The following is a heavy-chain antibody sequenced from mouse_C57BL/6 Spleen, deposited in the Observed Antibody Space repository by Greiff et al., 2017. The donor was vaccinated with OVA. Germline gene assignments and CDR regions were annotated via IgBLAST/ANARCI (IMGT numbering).Heavy chain of an antibody. CDR2: IYPGDGDT. Sequence: VQLQESGPELVKPGASVKISCKASGYAFSSSWMNWVKQRPGKGLEWIGRIYPGDGDTNYNGKFKGKATLTADKSSSTAYMQLSSLTSEDSAVYFCARMEDSSGYGAMDYWGQGTSVTVSS. V-gene: IGHV1-82*01. J-gene: IGHJ4*01. D-gene: IGHD3-2*02. CDR1: GYAFSSSW. CDR3: ARMEDSSGYGAMDY.